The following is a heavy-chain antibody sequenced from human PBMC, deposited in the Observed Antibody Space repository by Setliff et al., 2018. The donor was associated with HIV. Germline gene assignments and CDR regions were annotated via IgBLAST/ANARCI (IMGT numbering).Heavy chain of an antibody. CDR1: EYTFTAYF. CDR2: ISPNTGDT. CDR3: ARGGYYTSGTWFDP. J-gene: IGHJ5*02. V-gene: IGHV1-2*02. D-gene: IGHD3-10*01. Sequence: ASVKVSCKTAEYTFTAYFLQWVRQAPGQGLEWIGWISPNTGDTGIALKFQGRVTMTRDTSTSTTYLELDRLTYDDTAIYYCARGGYYTSGTWFDPWGQGTLVTVSS.